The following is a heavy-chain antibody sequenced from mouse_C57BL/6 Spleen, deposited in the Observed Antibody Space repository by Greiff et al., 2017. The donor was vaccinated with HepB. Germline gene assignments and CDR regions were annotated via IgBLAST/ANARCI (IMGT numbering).Heavy chain of an antibody. V-gene: IGHV1-15*01. CDR3: TRHYGDAMDY. CDR2: IDPETGGT. CDR1: GYTFTDYE. Sequence: QVQLQQSGAELVWPGASVTLSCKASGYTFTDYEMHWVKQTPVHGLEWIGAIDPETGGTAYNQKFKGKAILTADKSSSTAYMELRSLTSEDSAVYYCTRHYGDAMDYWGQGTSVTVSS. D-gene: IGHD1-1*01. J-gene: IGHJ4*01.